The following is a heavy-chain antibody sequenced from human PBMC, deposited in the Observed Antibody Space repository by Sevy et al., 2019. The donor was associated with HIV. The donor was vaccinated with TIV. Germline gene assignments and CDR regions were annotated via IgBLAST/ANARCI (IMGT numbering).Heavy chain of an antibody. CDR2: IYYNGRI. V-gene: IGHV4-59*08. CDR3: AGENAWGRGYS. D-gene: IGHD1-26*01. Sequence: SETLSLTCTVSGGSITSLYWNWIRQPPGKGLEWIANIYYNGRINYNPSLKSRVTLSLDTSKNQFSLRLSSVTAADTDMYYCAGENAWGRGYSWGQGTLVTVSS. J-gene: IGHJ4*02. CDR1: GGSITSLY.